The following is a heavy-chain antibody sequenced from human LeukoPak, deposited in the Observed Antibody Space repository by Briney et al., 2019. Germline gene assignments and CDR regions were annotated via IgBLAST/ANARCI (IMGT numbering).Heavy chain of an antibody. D-gene: IGHD4-17*01. CDR3: AKDNRKLTVTTSWFFDL. J-gene: IGHJ2*01. V-gene: IGHV3-23*01. CDR1: GFXFSSYA. CDR2: ISGSGGNT. Sequence: GGSLRLSCAASGFXFSSYAMSWVRQAPGKGLEWVSVISGSGGNTYYADSVKGRFTISRDNSKNTVYLQMNSLRGEDTAVYYCAKDNRKLTVTTSWFFDLWGRGTLVTVSS.